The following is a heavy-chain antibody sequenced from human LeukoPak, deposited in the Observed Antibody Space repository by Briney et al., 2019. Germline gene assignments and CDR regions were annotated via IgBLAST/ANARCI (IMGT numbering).Heavy chain of an antibody. CDR2: IIPILGIA. Sequence: ASVKVSCKASGGTFSSYAISWVRQAPGQGLEWMGRIIPILGIANYAQRFQGRVTITADKSTSTAYMELSSLRSEDTAVYYCARDPALGYYDSSGYYLYFDYWGQGTLVTVSS. V-gene: IGHV1-69*04. CDR3: ARDPALGYYDSSGYYLYFDY. CDR1: GGTFSSYA. J-gene: IGHJ4*02. D-gene: IGHD3-22*01.